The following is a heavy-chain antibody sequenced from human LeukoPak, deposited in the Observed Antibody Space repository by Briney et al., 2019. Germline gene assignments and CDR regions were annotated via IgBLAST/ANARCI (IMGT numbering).Heavy chain of an antibody. CDR3: AREVGLKTFDI. J-gene: IGHJ3*02. CDR2: IYYSGST. Sequence: SETLSLTCTVPGGSISSYYWSWIRQPPGKGLEWIGYIYYSGSTNYNPSLKSRVTISVDTSKNQFSLKLSSVTAADTAVYYCAREVGLKTFDIWGQGTMVTVSS. V-gene: IGHV4-59*12. CDR1: GGSISSYY.